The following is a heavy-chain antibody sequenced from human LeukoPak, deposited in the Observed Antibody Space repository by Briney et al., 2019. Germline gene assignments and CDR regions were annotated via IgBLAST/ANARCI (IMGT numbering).Heavy chain of an antibody. J-gene: IGHJ4*02. CDR1: GFTFSSYG. Sequence: GGSLRLSCAASGFTFSSYGMSWVRQAPGKGLEWVSVIYSGGSTYYADSVKGRFTISRDNSKNTLYLQMNSLRSGDTAVYYCARTRGSHISMAYLDYWGQGTLVTVSS. CDR3: ARTRGSHISMAYLDY. V-gene: IGHV3-53*05. CDR2: IYSGGST. D-gene: IGHD2/OR15-2a*01.